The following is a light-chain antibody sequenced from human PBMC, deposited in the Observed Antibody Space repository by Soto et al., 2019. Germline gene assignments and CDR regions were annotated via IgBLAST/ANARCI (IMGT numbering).Light chain of an antibody. CDR3: CSYAGSSTPYV. Sequence: QSALTQPASVSGFPGQSITISCTGTSSDVGSYNLVSWYQQHPGKAPKLMMYAGSKRPSGVSNRFSGSKSGNTASLTISGLQAEDEADYYCCSYAGSSTPYVFGTGTKLTVL. J-gene: IGLJ1*01. CDR2: AGS. V-gene: IGLV2-23*01. CDR1: SSDVGSYNL.